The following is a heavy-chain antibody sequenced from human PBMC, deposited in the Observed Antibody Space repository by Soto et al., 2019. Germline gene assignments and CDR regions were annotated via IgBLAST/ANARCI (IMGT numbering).Heavy chain of an antibody. CDR2: ISGSGGST. Sequence: EVQLLESGGGLVQPGGSLRLSCAASGFTFSSYAMSWVRQAPGKGLEWVSAISGSGGSTYYADSVKGRFTISRDNSKNTLYLQMNRLRAEDTAVYYCGKENGYSSSWFEFDYWGQGTLVTVYS. CDR3: GKENGYSSSWFEFDY. CDR1: GFTFSSYA. V-gene: IGHV3-23*01. J-gene: IGHJ4*02. D-gene: IGHD6-13*01.